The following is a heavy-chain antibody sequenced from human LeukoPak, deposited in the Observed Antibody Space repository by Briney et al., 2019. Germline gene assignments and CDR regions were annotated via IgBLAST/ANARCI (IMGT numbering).Heavy chain of an antibody. CDR2: INRDGSST. V-gene: IGHV3-74*01. Sequence: GGSLKLSCAASGFTFSSYWMHWVRQAPGKGLVWVSRINRDGSSTSYTDSVKGRFTISRDKAKNTLYLQMNSLRAEDTAVYYCARGVERWGQGTLVTVSS. J-gene: IGHJ4*02. CDR1: GFTFSSYW. D-gene: IGHD6-6*01. CDR3: ARGVER.